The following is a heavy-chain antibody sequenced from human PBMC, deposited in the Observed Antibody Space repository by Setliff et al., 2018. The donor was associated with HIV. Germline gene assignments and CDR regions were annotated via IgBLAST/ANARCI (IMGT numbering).Heavy chain of an antibody. J-gene: IGHJ2*01. D-gene: IGHD3-10*01. CDR2: IYHTGST. V-gene: IGHV4-38-2*02. CDR3: ATPPIAGVRGYPQGWYFDL. Sequence: SETLSLTCTVSGYSISSDYYWGWIRQPPGKGLGWIGSIYHTGSTYYNPSLKSRVTISVDTSKNQFSLKLTSVTAADTAVYYCATPPIAGVRGYPQGWYFDLWGRGTLVTVSS. CDR1: GYSISSDYY.